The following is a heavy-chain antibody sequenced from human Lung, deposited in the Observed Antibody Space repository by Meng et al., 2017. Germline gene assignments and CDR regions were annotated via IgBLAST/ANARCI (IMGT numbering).Heavy chain of an antibody. Sequence: EVGLVGCGVGSVHPGGVLSLSCAAPGFPFTTQRMHWVRQAPGKGLGWVSRITGDGSRTISADSVKGRFTMSRDNAKNTLSLQMNSLRAEDTAVYYCARGGVTTDDWGQGTLVTVSS. V-gene: IGHV3-74*01. CDR1: GFPFTTQR. CDR2: ITGDGSRT. J-gene: IGHJ4*02. D-gene: IGHD4-17*01. CDR3: ARGGVTTDD.